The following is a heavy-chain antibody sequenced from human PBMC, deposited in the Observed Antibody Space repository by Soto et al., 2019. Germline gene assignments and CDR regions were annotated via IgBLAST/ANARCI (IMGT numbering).Heavy chain of an antibody. V-gene: IGHV1-3*01. D-gene: IGHD6-13*01. CDR1: GYTCSSYG. Sequence: ASVKVSCKGSGYTCSSYGIHWFRQAPGQRLEWMGWINAANGDTKYSPKFQGRVTITRDTSASTAYMELSSLRSEDTAVYYCVRRHVSATGIDWFDPWGQGTLVTVSS. CDR2: INAANGDT. CDR3: VRRHVSATGIDWFDP. J-gene: IGHJ5*02.